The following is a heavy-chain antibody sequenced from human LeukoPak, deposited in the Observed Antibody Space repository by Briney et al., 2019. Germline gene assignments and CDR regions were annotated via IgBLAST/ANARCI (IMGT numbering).Heavy chain of an antibody. CDR3: AKDRAGYCSGGSCSTFDY. V-gene: IGHV3-23*01. Sequence: PGGSLRLSCAASGFTFSSYAMSWVRQAPGKGLEWVSAISGSGGSTYYADSVKGRFAISRDNSKNTLYLQMNSLRAEDTAVHYCAKDRAGYCSGGSCSTFDYWGQGTLVTVSS. CDR2: ISGSGGST. J-gene: IGHJ4*02. D-gene: IGHD2-15*01. CDR1: GFTFSSYA.